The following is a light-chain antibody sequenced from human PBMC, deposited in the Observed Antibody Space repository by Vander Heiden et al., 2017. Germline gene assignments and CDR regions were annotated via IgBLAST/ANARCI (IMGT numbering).Light chain of an antibody. CDR3: QQSYSSLYT. V-gene: IGKV1-39*01. Sequence: IQMTQSPYSLSASVGDRVTITCRASQSISSYLNWYQQKPGKAPKLLIYDASSLQSGVPSRFSGSGSGTDFTLTISSLEPEDFATYYCQQSYSSLYTFGQGTKVEIK. J-gene: IGKJ2*01. CDR1: QSISSY. CDR2: DAS.